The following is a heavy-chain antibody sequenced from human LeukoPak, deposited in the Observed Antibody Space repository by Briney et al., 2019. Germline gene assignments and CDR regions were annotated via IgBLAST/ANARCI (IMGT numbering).Heavy chain of an antibody. D-gene: IGHD1-26*01. CDR3: ARVAVGATRVDFDY. Sequence: GGSLRLSCAASGFTFSSYSMTWVRQAPGKGLEWISYIRSSGSPIYYADSVRGRFTISRDNAKNSLYLQMNSLRDEDTAVYYCARVAVGATRVDFDYWGQGTLVTVSS. CDR2: IRSSGSPI. J-gene: IGHJ4*02. CDR1: GFTFSSYS. V-gene: IGHV3-48*02.